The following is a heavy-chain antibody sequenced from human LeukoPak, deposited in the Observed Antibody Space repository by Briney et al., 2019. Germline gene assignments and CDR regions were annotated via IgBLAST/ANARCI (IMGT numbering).Heavy chain of an antibody. CDR2: ISAYNGNT. J-gene: IGHJ3*02. CDR1: GYTFTSYG. CDR3: ARYSSGYYSYLDAFDI. Sequence: ASVKVSCKASGYTFTSYGISWARQAPGQGLEWMGWISAYNGNTNYAQKLQGRVTMTTDTSTSTAYMELRSLRSDDTAVYYCARYSSGYYSYLDAFDIWGQGTMVTVSS. V-gene: IGHV1-18*01. D-gene: IGHD3-22*01.